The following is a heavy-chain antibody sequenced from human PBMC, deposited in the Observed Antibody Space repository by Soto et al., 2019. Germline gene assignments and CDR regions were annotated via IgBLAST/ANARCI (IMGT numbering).Heavy chain of an antibody. V-gene: IGHV3-33*01. CDR3: ARDGELGTESPTFDY. J-gene: IGHJ4*02. Sequence: QVQLVESGGGVVQPGRSLRLSCAASGFTFSSYGMHWVRQAPGKGLEWVEVIWYDGSNKYYTDSVKGRFTISRDNYKNTMNMKMNTLRAKDTDVYYCARDGELGTESPTFDYWGQGTLVTVSS. CDR1: GFTFSSYG. CDR2: IWYDGSNK. D-gene: IGHD7-27*01.